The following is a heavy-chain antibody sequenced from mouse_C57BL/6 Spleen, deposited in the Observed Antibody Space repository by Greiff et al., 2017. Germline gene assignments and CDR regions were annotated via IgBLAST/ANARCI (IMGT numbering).Heavy chain of an antibody. J-gene: IGHJ2*01. V-gene: IGHV1-82*01. CDR1: GYAFSSSW. CDR3: ARSRDVDY. CDR2: IYPGDGDT. D-gene: IGHD3-3*01. Sequence: QVQLKESGPELVKPGASVKISCKASGYAFSSSWMNWVKQRPGKGLEWIGRIYPGDGDTNYNGKFKGKATLTADKSSSTAYMQLSSLTSEDSAVYFCARSRDVDYWGQGTTLTVSS.